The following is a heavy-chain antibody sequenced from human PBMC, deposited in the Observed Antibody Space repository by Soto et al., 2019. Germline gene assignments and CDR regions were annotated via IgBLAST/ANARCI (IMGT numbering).Heavy chain of an antibody. D-gene: IGHD4-17*01. Sequence: PGGSLRLSCAASRFTFSSYWMHWVRQAPGKGLVWVSRISSDGSSTRYADSVKGRFTISRDNAKNALYLQMSSLRAEDTAVYYCTRGQDSGESDSDGGWFDTWGQGTLVTVSS. CDR1: RFTFSSYW. V-gene: IGHV3-74*01. CDR3: TRGQDSGESDSDGGWFDT. CDR2: ISSDGSST. J-gene: IGHJ5*02.